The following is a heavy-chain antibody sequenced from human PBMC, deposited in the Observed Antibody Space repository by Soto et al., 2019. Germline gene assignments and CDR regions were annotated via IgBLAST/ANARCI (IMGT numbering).Heavy chain of an antibody. CDR3: ARGSDKYYDFWSGYPTNHYFDY. CDR1: GGSFSGYY. Sequence: SETLSLTCAVYGGSFSGYYWSWIRQPPGKGLEWIGEINHSGSTNYNPSLKSRVTISVDTSKNQFSLKLSSVTAADTAVYYCARGSDKYYDFWSGYPTNHYFDYWGQGTLVTVSS. D-gene: IGHD3-3*01. J-gene: IGHJ4*02. CDR2: INHSGST. V-gene: IGHV4-34*01.